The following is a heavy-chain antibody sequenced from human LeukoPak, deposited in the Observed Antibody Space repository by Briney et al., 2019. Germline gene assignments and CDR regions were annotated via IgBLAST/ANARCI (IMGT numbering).Heavy chain of an antibody. CDR2: IYYSGST. J-gene: IGHJ4*02. Sequence: SETLSLTCTVSGGSISSGDYYWSWIRQPPGKGLEWIGYIYYSGSTYYNPSLKSRVTISVDTSKNQFPLKLSSVTAADTAVYYCAKLGYCSSTSCYGVGPFDYWGQGTLVTVSS. CDR1: GGSISSGDYY. D-gene: IGHD2-2*01. V-gene: IGHV4-30-4*01. CDR3: AKLGYCSSTSCYGVGPFDY.